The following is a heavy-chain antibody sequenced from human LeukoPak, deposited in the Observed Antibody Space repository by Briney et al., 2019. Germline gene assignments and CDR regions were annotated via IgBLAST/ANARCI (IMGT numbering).Heavy chain of an antibody. CDR3: ARDHIWAFDI. CDR1: GFTFTTYS. CDR2: ITGTGGTI. Sequence: GGSLRLSYAASGFTFTTYSMNWVRQAPGKGLEWVSYITGTGGTIYHADSVKGRFTISRDNAKNSLYLQMNSLRDEDMAVYYCARDHIWAFDIWGQGTMVTVSS. J-gene: IGHJ3*02. V-gene: IGHV3-48*02. D-gene: IGHD3-3*02.